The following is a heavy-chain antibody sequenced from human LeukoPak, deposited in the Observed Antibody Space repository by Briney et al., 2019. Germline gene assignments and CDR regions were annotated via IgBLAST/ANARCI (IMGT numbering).Heavy chain of an antibody. CDR3: AKPLLYYDFWSGYYQSQSSLFDY. Sequence: GGSLRLSSAASGFTFSSYAMSWVRQAPGKGLEWVSAISGSGGSTYYADSVKGRFTISRDNSKNTLYLQMNSLRAEDTAVYYCAKPLLYYDFWSGYYQSQSSLFDYWGQGTLVTVSS. CDR2: ISGSGGST. CDR1: GFTFSSYA. D-gene: IGHD3-3*01. J-gene: IGHJ4*02. V-gene: IGHV3-23*01.